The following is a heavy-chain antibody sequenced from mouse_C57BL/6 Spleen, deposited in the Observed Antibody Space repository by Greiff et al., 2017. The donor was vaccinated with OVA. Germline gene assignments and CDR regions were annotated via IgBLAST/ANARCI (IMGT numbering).Heavy chain of an antibody. J-gene: IGHJ4*01. CDR1: GFSLTSYG. D-gene: IGHD1-1*01. V-gene: IGHV2-5*01. CDR2: IWRGGST. Sequence: QVQLKESGPGLVQPSQSLSITCTVSGFSLTSYGVHWVRQSPGKGLEWLGVIWRGGSTDYNAAFMSRLSITKDNSKSQVVFKMNSLQADDTAIYYCAKNGVTPVVGNYAMDYWGQGTSVTVSS. CDR3: AKNGVTPVVGNYAMDY.